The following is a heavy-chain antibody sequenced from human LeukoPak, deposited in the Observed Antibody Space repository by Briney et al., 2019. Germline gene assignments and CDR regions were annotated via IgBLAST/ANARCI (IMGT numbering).Heavy chain of an antibody. CDR3: AKDRGKLSNAFDI. J-gene: IGHJ3*02. V-gene: IGHV3-23*01. CDR1: GFTVSSNY. CDR2: ISGSGGST. D-gene: IGHD3-10*01. Sequence: TGGSLRLSCAASGFTVSSNYMSWVRQAPGKGLEWVSAISGSGGSTYYADSVKGRFTISRDNSKNTLYLQMNSLRAEDTAVYYCAKDRGKLSNAFDIWGQGTMVTVSS.